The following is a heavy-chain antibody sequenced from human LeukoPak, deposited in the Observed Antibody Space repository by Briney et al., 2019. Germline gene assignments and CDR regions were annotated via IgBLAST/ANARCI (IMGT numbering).Heavy chain of an antibody. Sequence: ASVKVSCKASGGTFSSYAISWVRQAPGQGLEWMGGIIPIFGTANYAQKFQGRVTITADESTSTAYMELSSLRSEDTAVYYCARDRPDILTGYRTVLDYWGQGTLVTVSS. CDR1: GGTFSSYA. D-gene: IGHD3-9*01. J-gene: IGHJ4*02. CDR3: ARDRPDILTGYRTVLDY. V-gene: IGHV1-69*13. CDR2: IIPIFGTA.